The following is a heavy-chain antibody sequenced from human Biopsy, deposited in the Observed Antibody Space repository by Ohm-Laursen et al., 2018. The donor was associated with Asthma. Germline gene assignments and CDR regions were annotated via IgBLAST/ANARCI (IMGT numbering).Heavy chain of an antibody. Sequence: SLRLSCAASGFTVSNYAMSWVRQAPGKGLEWVSGISWNSATVAYAVSGKGRFTISRDNAKNSLYLQMNSLRPDDTALYYCAKSFLGGVSVANYFDSWGQGTLVTVSS. D-gene: IGHD6-19*01. CDR1: GFTVSNYA. CDR2: ISWNSATV. CDR3: AKSFLGGVSVANYFDS. J-gene: IGHJ4*02. V-gene: IGHV3-9*01.